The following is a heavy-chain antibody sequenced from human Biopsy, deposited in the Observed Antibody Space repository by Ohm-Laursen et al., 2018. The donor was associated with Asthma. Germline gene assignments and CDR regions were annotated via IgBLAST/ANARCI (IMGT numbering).Heavy chain of an antibody. Sequence: SQTLSLTCTVSYGYITSGGYYWTWIRQHPGKGLEWIGFIYYSGSTYYNSSLKSRVSISIDTSKNQFSLKLSSVTAADTAVYYCARAQDYYDSRGYYRSFDYWGQATLVTVPS. CDR1: YGYITSGGYY. J-gene: IGHJ4*02. D-gene: IGHD3-22*01. CDR3: ARAQDYYDSRGYYRSFDY. V-gene: IGHV4-31*03. CDR2: IYYSGST.